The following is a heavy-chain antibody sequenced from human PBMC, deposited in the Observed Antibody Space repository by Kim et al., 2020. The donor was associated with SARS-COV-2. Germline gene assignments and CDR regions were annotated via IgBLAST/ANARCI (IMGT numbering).Heavy chain of an antibody. CDR1: GGSIRSGGKF. J-gene: IGHJ4*02. Sequence: SETLSLTCSVSGGSIRSGGKFWTWIRQHPAKGLEWIGYISYSGNSHYSPSLRSRVSISLQTSENQFSLELTSLTAADTAVYYCARDQPLDYWGQGILVTV. D-gene: IGHD2-2*01. CDR3: ARDQPLDY. V-gene: IGHV4-31*03. CDR2: ISYSGNS.